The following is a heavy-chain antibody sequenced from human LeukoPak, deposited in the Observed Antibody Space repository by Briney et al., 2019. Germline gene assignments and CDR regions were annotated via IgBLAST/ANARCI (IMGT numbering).Heavy chain of an antibody. D-gene: IGHD3-22*01. V-gene: IGHV4-59*01. CDR2: TFYSGST. Sequence: SETLSLTCTVSGGSMYSYYWSWIRQPPGKGLEWIGYTFYSGSTEYNPSLKSRVTISEDSSKNQFSLKLTSVTAEDTAVYYCARGNDLMIVVAHAFDIWGQGTMVTVSS. CDR1: GGSMYSYY. CDR3: ARGNDLMIVVAHAFDI. J-gene: IGHJ3*02.